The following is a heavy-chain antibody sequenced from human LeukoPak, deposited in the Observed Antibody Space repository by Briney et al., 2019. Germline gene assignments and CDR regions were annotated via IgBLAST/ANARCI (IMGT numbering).Heavy chain of an antibody. J-gene: IGHJ4*02. D-gene: IGHD5-24*01. CDR1: GFTFSSYG. V-gene: IGHV3-23*01. CDR3: AKEDEMATNFDY. Sequence: PGGSLRLSCAASGFTFSSYGMSWVRQAPGKGLEWVSVISGSGGSTYYADSVKGRFTISRDNSKNTLYLRMNSLRAEDTAVYYCAKEDEMATNFDYWGQGTLVTVSS. CDR2: ISGSGGST.